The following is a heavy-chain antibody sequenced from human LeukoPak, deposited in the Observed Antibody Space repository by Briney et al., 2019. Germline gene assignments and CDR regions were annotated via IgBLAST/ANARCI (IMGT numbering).Heavy chain of an antibody. Sequence: ASVKVSCKASGYTFTHYYIHWVRQAPGQGLEWMGIINPSGGSTSYAQKFQGRVTMTRDTSTSTDYMDLSSLRSEDTAVYYCARGYSSGWYPWGQGTLVTVSS. CDR1: GYTFTHYY. J-gene: IGHJ5*02. CDR3: ARGYSSGWYP. D-gene: IGHD6-19*01. V-gene: IGHV1-46*01. CDR2: INPSGGST.